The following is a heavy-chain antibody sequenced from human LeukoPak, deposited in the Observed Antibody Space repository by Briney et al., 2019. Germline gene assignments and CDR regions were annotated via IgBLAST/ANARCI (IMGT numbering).Heavy chain of an antibody. V-gene: IGHV1-18*01. CDR3: ARTSIAQNAFDI. Sequence: ASVKVSCKASGYTFTSYGISWVRQAPGQGLEWMGWISAYNGNTNYAQKLQGRVTMTTDTFTSTAYMELRSLRSDDTAVYYCARTSIAQNAFDIWGQGTMVTVSS. CDR1: GYTFTSYG. J-gene: IGHJ3*02. CDR2: ISAYNGNT. D-gene: IGHD2-15*01.